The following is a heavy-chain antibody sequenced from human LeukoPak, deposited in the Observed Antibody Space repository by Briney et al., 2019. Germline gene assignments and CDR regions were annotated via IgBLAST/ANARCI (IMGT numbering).Heavy chain of an antibody. J-gene: IGHJ6*03. CDR2: IYPGNSDT. V-gene: IGHV5-51*01. D-gene: IGHD6-19*01. Sequence: GESLKISCEGSGYSFTNYWIGWVRQMPGKGLGWMGIIYPGNSDTRYRPSFQGQVTISADKSINTAYLQWSSLKASDTAMYYCARHGVAGRAYYYYYMDVWGKGTTITVSS. CDR3: ARHGVAGRAYYYYYMDV. CDR1: GYSFTNYW.